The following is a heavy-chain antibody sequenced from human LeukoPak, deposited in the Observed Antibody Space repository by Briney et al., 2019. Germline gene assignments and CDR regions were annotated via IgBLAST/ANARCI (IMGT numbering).Heavy chain of an antibody. D-gene: IGHD2-2*01. J-gene: IGHJ4*02. V-gene: IGHV3-11*04. CDR1: GFTLSDYY. Sequence: GGSLRLSCAAFGFTLSDYYMSWIRQAPGKGLEWVSYISSSGSTIYYADSVKGRFTISRDNAKNSLYLQMNSLRAEDTAVYYCARSTGYCSSTSCYGIFDYWGQGTLVTVSS. CDR2: ISSSGSTI. CDR3: ARSTGYCSSTSCYGIFDY.